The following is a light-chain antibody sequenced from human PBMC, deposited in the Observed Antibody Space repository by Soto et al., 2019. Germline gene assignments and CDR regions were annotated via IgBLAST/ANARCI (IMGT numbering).Light chain of an antibody. J-gene: IGLJ2*01. Sequence: QSVVTQPPSASGTPGQRITISCSGSSSNIGSHTVNWHQQVPGTAPKLLIYSNNERPSGVPDRFSGSKSGTSASLAISGLHSGDEADYYCAAWDDSLNGVIFGGGTKLTVL. CDR1: SSNIGSHT. V-gene: IGLV1-44*01. CDR2: SNN. CDR3: AAWDDSLNGVI.